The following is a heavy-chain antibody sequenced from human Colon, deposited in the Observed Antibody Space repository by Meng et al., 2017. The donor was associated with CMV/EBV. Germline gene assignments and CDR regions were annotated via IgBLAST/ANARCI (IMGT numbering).Heavy chain of an antibody. CDR2: IKSDGSKT. CDR3: TRDAGSSTSMDY. D-gene: IGHD6-6*01. CDR1: GFTFSNYW. V-gene: IGHV3-74*03. J-gene: IGHJ4*02. Sequence: GESLKISCAASGFTFSNYWMHWVRQAPGKGLVWVARIKSDGSKTEYADSVRGRFTISRDNAKNTLYLEMNTVRDEDTAVYYCTRDAGSSTSMDYWGQGTLVTVSS.